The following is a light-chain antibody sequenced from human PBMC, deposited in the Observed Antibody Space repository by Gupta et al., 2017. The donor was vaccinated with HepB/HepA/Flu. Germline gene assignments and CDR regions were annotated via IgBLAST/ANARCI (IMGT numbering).Light chain of an antibody. CDR1: QSRVHSDGNTT. Sequence: IVLSQPRLPSPVIFGQPAATPCSSSQSRVHSDGNTTLDWLQQRPGQPPRLLIYKVSNRVSGVPSRFSGSGAGTDFTLKISSVEAEDVAVYYCMQARRFPITFGQGTRLEIK. CDR2: KVS. J-gene: IGKJ5*01. V-gene: IGKV2-24*01. CDR3: MQARRFPIT.